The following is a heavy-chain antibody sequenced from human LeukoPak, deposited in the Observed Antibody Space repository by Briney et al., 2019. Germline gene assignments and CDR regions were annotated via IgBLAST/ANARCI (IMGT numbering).Heavy chain of an antibody. D-gene: IGHD6-19*01. V-gene: IGHV1-2*02. CDR1: GYTFTGYY. Sequence: ASVTVSCKTSGYTFTGYYMHWVRQAPGQGLEWMGWINPNSGGTNYAQKFQGRVTMTRDTSISTAYMELSRLRSDDTAVYYCARDSARIAVAGTSIGYWGQGTLVTVSS. J-gene: IGHJ4*02. CDR2: INPNSGGT. CDR3: ARDSARIAVAGTSIGY.